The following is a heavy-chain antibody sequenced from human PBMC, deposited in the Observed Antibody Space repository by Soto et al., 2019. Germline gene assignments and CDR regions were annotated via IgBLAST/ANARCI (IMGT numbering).Heavy chain of an antibody. CDR3: ARHRIEVVWRGFDF. D-gene: IGHD3-10*01. V-gene: IGHV4-39*01. Sequence: SETLSLTCTVSTDSSSFTNSYWGWIRQPPGKGLQWIGSSSYNGGTFYNPSLKGRVVISFDTSEKQSSLQVTSVTAADTAVYFCARHRIEVVWRGFDFWGQGSPVTVSS. J-gene: IGHJ4*02. CDR1: TDSSSFTNSY. CDR2: SSYNGGT.